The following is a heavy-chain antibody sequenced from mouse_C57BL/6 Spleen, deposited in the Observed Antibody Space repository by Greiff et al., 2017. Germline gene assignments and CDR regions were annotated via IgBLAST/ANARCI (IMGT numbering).Heavy chain of an antibody. V-gene: IGHV1-53*01. CDR3: ARAVSYYSNYVNYAMDY. CDR1: GYTFTSYW. CDR2: INPSNGGT. D-gene: IGHD2-5*01. Sequence: VQLQQPGTELVKPGASVKLSCKASGYTFTSYWMHWVKQRPGQGLEWIGNINPSNGGTNYNEKFKSKATLTVDKSSSTAYMQLSSLTSEDSAVYYCARAVSYYSNYVNYAMDYWGQGTSVTVSS. J-gene: IGHJ4*01.